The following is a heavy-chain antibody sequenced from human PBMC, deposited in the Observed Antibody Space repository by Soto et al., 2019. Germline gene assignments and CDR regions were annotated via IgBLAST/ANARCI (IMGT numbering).Heavy chain of an antibody. CDR2: INDDGSIV. D-gene: IGHD2-21*02. CDR3: ASLSDPTDY. J-gene: IGHJ4*02. CDR1: APFFKVYW. V-gene: IGHV3-74*01. Sequence: EGSRRCSLSPGAPFFKVYWIRCVRQVPGKGLVWVSHINDDGSIVSYADSVRGRFTMSRDNSRNTLYLQMNSLRAEDTAVSYCASLSDPTDYWGQGTRVTVAS.